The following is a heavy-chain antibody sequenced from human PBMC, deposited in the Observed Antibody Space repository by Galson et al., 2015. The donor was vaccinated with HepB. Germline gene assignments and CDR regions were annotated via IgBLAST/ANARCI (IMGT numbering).Heavy chain of an antibody. CDR3: ARTVRNYNFWSGYYRTFDF. D-gene: IGHD3/OR15-3a*01. J-gene: IGHJ4*02. Sequence: SVKVSCKASGYTFTGYYLQWVRQAPGQGLEWMGWINPKSGDTNYAQKFQGRVTMTRDTSISTAYMELSRLRSDDTAVYYCARTVRNYNFWSGYYRTFDFWGRGTLVTVSS. CDR2: INPKSGDT. CDR1: GYTFTGYY. V-gene: IGHV1-2*02.